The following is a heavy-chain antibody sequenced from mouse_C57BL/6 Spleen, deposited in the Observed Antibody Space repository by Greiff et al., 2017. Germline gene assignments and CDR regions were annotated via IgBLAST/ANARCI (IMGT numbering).Heavy chain of an antibody. CDR3: ARRGYGNFYAMDY. J-gene: IGHJ4*01. Sequence: QVLLQQPGAELVKPGASVKLSCKASGYTFTSYWMQWVKQRPGQGLEWIGEIDPSDSYTNYNQKFKGKATLTVDTSSRTAYMQRSSLTSEDSAVYYCARRGYGNFYAMDYWGQGTSVTVAS. CDR2: IDPSDSYT. CDR1: GYTFTSYW. D-gene: IGHD2-1*01. V-gene: IGHV1-50*01.